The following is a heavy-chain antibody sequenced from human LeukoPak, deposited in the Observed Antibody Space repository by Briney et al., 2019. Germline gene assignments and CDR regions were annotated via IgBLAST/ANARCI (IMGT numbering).Heavy chain of an antibody. V-gene: IGHV4-34*01. Sequence: SGTPSLTCAVYGGSFSGYYWSWIRQPPGKGLEWIGEINHSGSTNYNPSLKSRVTISVDTSKNQFSLKLSSVTAADTAVYYCARVGQGYDSSGDDAFDIWGQGTMVTVSS. CDR1: GGSFSGYY. J-gene: IGHJ3*02. CDR3: ARVGQGYDSSGDDAFDI. D-gene: IGHD3-22*01. CDR2: INHSGST.